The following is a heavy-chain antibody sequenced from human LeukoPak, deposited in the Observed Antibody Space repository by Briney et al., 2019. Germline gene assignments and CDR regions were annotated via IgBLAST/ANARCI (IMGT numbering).Heavy chain of an antibody. CDR2: ISTDGYTT. CDR1: GLAFSAYK. CDR3: VVGGSPGY. V-gene: IGHV3-74*01. Sequence: PGGSMRLSCAASGLAFSAYKMHWVRQAPRKGLVWVSRISTDGYTTDYADFVQGRFTASRDNTKNTWSLEMNSLRAEDTAVYYCVVGGSPGYGGQGTLVTVSS. D-gene: IGHD2-15*01. J-gene: IGHJ4*02.